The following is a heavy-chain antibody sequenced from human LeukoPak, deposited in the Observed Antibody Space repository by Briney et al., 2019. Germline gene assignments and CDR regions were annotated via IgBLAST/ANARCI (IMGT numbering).Heavy chain of an antibody. CDR2: IYHSGST. V-gene: IGHV4-30-2*01. CDR1: GGSISSGGYS. D-gene: IGHD3-3*01. J-gene: IGHJ4*02. Sequence: SQTLSLTCAVSGGSISSGGYSWSWIRQPPGKGLEWIGYIYHSGSTYYNPSLKSRVTISVDRSKNQFSLKLSSVTAADTAVYYYARATLRQYQNWGQGTLVTVSS. CDR3: ARATLRQYQN.